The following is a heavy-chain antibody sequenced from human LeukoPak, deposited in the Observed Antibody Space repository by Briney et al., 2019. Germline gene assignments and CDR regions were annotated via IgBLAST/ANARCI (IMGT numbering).Heavy chain of an antibody. CDR1: GDSISTSNSY. CDR3: AIGIGYCSGGSCHETLDY. V-gene: IGHV4-39*01. J-gene: IGHJ4*02. Sequence: PSETLSLTCTVSGDSISTSNSYWGWIRQPPGKGLEWIGSIYYSGNTYYNASLKSRVTISVDTSKNQFSLKLTSVTAADTAVYYCAIGIGYCSGGSCHETLDYWGQGTLVTVSS. D-gene: IGHD2-15*01. CDR2: IYYSGNT.